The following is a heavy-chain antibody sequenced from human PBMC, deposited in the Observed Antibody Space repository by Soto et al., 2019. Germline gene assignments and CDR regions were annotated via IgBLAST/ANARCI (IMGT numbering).Heavy chain of an antibody. Sequence: ASVKVSCKASGYSFTSYGISWVRQAPGQGLEWMGWINPYNGDTNYAQKLQGRGTMTRDPSTSTAYMELSRLRSDDTAVYYCASTSESEYYYCGMDVWGQGTTVTVSS. CDR2: INPYNGDT. V-gene: IGHV1-18*01. D-gene: IGHD2-2*01. CDR3: ASTSESEYYYCGMDV. J-gene: IGHJ6*02. CDR1: GYSFTSYG.